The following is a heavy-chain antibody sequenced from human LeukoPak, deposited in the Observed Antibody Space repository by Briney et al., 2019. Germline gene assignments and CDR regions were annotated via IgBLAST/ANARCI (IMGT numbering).Heavy chain of an antibody. CDR2: ISWNSGSI. CDR3: ATDGYTMTDY. V-gene: IGHV3-9*01. J-gene: IGHJ4*02. D-gene: IGHD5-24*01. CDR1: GFTFDDYA. Sequence: PGGSLRLSCAASGFTFDDYAMHWVRQAPRKGLEGVSGISWNSGSIGYADSVKGRFTISRDHAKNSMYLQMNSLRAEDTALYYCATDGYTMTDYWGQGTLVTVSS.